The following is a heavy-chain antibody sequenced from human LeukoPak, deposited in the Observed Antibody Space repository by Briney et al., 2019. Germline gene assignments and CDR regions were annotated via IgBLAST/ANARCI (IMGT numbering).Heavy chain of an antibody. D-gene: IGHD2-8*01. CDR2: MFYTGST. Sequence: SETLSLTCSVSGGSISSDYWAWIRQPPGKGLDWIGYMFYTGSTNYNPSLKSRVTISIDTSKNQFSLNLSSVTAADTAVYYCARRVIMSAAGVPDTWLDPWGQGILVTVSS. J-gene: IGHJ5*02. CDR3: ARRVIMSAAGVPDTWLDP. CDR1: GGSISSDY. V-gene: IGHV4-59*08.